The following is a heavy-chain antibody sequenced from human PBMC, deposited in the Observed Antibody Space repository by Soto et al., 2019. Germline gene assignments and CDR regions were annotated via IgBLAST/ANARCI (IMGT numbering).Heavy chain of an antibody. D-gene: IGHD1-1*01. CDR3: AKDLAGTEYSHYGMDV. CDR2: ISYHGNNK. V-gene: IGHV3-30*18. Sequence: QVQLVESGGGEVQPGRSLRLSCAASGFIFSVYGMHWVRQAPGKGLEWVAVISYHGNNKYYADSVKGRFTISRDNSKNTLYLQINSLTLEDTAVYYCAKDLAGTEYSHYGMDVWGQGTTVTVSS. CDR1: GFIFSVYG. J-gene: IGHJ6*02.